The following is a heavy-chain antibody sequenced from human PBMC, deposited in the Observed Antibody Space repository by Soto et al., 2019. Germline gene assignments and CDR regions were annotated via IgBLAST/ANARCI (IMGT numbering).Heavy chain of an antibody. J-gene: IGHJ4*02. V-gene: IGHV3-23*01. D-gene: IGHD3-10*01. Sequence: PGGSLRLSCAASGFTFSNYVMTWVRQAPGKGLESVSSIGGSGGITSYADSVKGRFTVSRDNSKNTLYLQMNSLRAEDTAVYYCAKLKAGSNYFDYWGQGTPVTVSS. CDR1: GFTFSNYV. CDR2: IGGSGGIT. CDR3: AKLKAGSNYFDY.